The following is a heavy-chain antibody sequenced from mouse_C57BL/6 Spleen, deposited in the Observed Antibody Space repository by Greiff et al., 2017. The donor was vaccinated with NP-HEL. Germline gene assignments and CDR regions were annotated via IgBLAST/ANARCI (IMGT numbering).Heavy chain of an antibody. D-gene: IGHD1-1*01. V-gene: IGHV1-50*01. CDR2: IDPSDSYP. Sequence: VQLQQSGAELVKPGASVKLSCKASGYTFTSYWMQWVKQRPGQGLEWIGEIDPSDSYPNYNQKFKGKATLTVDTSSSTAYMQLSSLTSEDSAVYYCARSYYGSSYWYFDVWGTGTTVTVSS. J-gene: IGHJ1*03. CDR1: GYTFTSYW. CDR3: ARSYYGSSYWYFDV.